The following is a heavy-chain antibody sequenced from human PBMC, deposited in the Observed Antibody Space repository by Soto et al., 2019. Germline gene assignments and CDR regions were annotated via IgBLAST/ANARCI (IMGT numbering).Heavy chain of an antibody. D-gene: IGHD3-3*01. Sequence: SETLSLTCTVSGGSISNYFCNWIRQPAGRGLEWIGRIDNSGSTNYNPSLKSRITMSADTSRNQFSLKLNSVTAADTAVYYCARGGQDFWSGPFDYWGQGDLVTVSS. CDR1: GGSISNYF. V-gene: IGHV4-4*07. CDR2: IDNSGST. J-gene: IGHJ4*02. CDR3: ARGGQDFWSGPFDY.